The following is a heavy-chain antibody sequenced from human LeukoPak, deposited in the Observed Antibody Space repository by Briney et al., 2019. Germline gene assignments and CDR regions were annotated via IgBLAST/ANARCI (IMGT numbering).Heavy chain of an antibody. CDR1: GFTLSGYW. CDR3: ARTGSNAALDY. V-gene: IGHV3-74*01. Sequence: GGSLRLSCAAFGFTLSGYWMHWVRQAPGKGLVWVSHINSDGTNTRYADSVKGRFTISRDNARNTLYLQMRSLRADDTAVYYCARTGSNAALDYWGQGALVTVSS. CDR2: INSDGTNT. J-gene: IGHJ4*02. D-gene: IGHD6-13*01.